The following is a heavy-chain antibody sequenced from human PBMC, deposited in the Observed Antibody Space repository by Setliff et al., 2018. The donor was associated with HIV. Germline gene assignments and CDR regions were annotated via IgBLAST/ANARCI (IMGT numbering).Heavy chain of an antibody. J-gene: IGHJ3*02. V-gene: IGHV1-18*01. Sequence: ASVKVSCKASGYTFTIYSINWVRQAPGQGLEWMGSISGYNGNTNYAQKFRGRVTMTTDTSTSTAYMELRSLRSDDTAVYYCARDRGVYCISSSCYSPVDAFDIWGQGTMVTVSS. CDR2: ISGYNGNT. D-gene: IGHD2-2*01. CDR1: GYTFTIYS. CDR3: ARDRGVYCISSSCYSPVDAFDI.